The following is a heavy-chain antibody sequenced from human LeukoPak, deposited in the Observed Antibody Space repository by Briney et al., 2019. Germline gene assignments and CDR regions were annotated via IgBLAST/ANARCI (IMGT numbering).Heavy chain of an antibody. V-gene: IGHV4-61*02. CDR2: VYTSGST. Sequence: PSQTLSLTCTVSGGSISSGSYYWNWLRQPAGKGLEWIGRVYTSGSTSYNPSLKSRVTMSVDTSKNQFSLKLSSVTAADTAVYYCAVSSMATTSSFDYWGQGTLVTVSS. D-gene: IGHD5-24*01. CDR1: GGSISSGSYY. CDR3: AVSSMATTSSFDY. J-gene: IGHJ4*02.